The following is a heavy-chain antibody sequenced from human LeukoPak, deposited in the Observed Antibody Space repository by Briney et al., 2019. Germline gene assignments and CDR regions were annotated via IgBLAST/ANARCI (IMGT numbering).Heavy chain of an antibody. D-gene: IGHD2-2*01. CDR3: ARVMRVWDIVAVPAAYYYYYMDV. Sequence: SVKVSCKASGGTFSSYAISWVRQAPGQGLAWMGGIIPIFGTANYAQKFQGRVTITADESPSTAFMELSSQRSEDTAVNYCARVMRVWDIVAVPAAYYYYYMDVWGKGTTVTVSS. V-gene: IGHV1-69*13. J-gene: IGHJ6*03. CDR1: GGTFSSYA. CDR2: IIPIFGTA.